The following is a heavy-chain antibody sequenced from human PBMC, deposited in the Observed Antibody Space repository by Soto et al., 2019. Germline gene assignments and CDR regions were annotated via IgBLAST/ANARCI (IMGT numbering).Heavy chain of an antibody. V-gene: IGHV4-31*03. D-gene: IGHD6-6*01. CDR2: ISYTGRT. J-gene: IGHJ5*02. CDR1: GGSISSDANF. Sequence: PSETLSLTCTVSGGSISSDANFWSWIRQLPGRGLEWIGYISYTGRTYYTPSLNSRLTISLDTSKNLFSLRLSAVTAADTAVYFFASGSFSSSSSLFDPWGQRSLVIVSS. CDR3: ASGSFSSSSSLFDP.